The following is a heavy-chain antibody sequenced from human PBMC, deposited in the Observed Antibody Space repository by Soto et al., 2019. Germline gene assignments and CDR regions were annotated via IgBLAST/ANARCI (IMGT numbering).Heavy chain of an antibody. CDR1: GFTFSSYS. CDR2: ISSSSSTI. Sequence: GGSLRLSCAASGFTFSSYSMNWVRQAPGKGLEWVSYISSSSSTIYYADSVKGRFTISRDNAKNSLYLQMNSLRAEDTAVYYCARVAGIAAAGNRYYFDYWGQGTLVTVSS. D-gene: IGHD6-13*01. CDR3: ARVAGIAAAGNRYYFDY. J-gene: IGHJ4*02. V-gene: IGHV3-48*04.